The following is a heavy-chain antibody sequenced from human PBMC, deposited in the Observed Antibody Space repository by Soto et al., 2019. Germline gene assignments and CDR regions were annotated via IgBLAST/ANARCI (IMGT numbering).Heavy chain of an antibody. CDR1: GFTFSTFE. CDR2: ISSSASPI. CDR3: ARAHYYENTGPPPV. J-gene: IGHJ4*02. D-gene: IGHD3-22*01. Sequence: GRPLRLSCVASGFTFSTFEMNWVLQAPGKRLEWVSYISSSASPIYYPESVTGRFTISRDNAKNSLFLKMYGLGAEDTAFYYCARAHYYENTGPPPVGGKGTLVTVS. V-gene: IGHV3-48*03.